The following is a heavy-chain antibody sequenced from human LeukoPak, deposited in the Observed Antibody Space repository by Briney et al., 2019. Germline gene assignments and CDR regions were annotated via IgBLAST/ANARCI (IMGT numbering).Heavy chain of an antibody. CDR2: ISSSGSTI. J-gene: IGHJ6*03. Sequence: PGGSLRLSCAASGFTLSSYEMNWARQAPGKGLEWVSYISSSGSTIYYADSVKGRFTSSRDDAKNSLYLQMNSLRAEDTAVYYCARASRRGYMDVWGKGTTVTVSS. V-gene: IGHV3-48*03. CDR1: GFTLSSYE. CDR3: ARASRRGYMDV.